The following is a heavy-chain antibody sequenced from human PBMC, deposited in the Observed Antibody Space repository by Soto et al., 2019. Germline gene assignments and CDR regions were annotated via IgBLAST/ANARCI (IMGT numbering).Heavy chain of an antibody. J-gene: IGHJ4*02. CDR1: GFMFDSFA. CDR3: AKSGDSAGWGIDF. CDR2: INGGSDSI. D-gene: IGHD6-19*01. Sequence: EVQLVESGGGLVQPGGSLRLYCVGSGFMFDSFAMNWVRQAPGKGLEWVAYINGGSDSIYYAESVKGRFTISRDNARNSLSLQMNSLRDADTAVYYCAKSGDSAGWGIDFWGQGTLVTVSS. V-gene: IGHV3-48*02.